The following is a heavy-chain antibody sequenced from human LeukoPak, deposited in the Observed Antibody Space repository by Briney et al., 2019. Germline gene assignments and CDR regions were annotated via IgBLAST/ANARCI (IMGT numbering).Heavy chain of an antibody. CDR1: GGSIISSSYH. V-gene: IGHV4-39*01. J-gene: IGHJ4*02. CDR2: IYYSGST. CDR3: ARITAGIAVAGTVDY. D-gene: IGHD6-19*01. Sequence: SETLSLTCTVSGGSIISSSYHWGWIRQPPGKGLEWIGSIYYSGSTYYNPSLKSRVTISVDTSKNQFSLKLSSVTAADTAVYYCARITAGIAVAGTVDYWGQGTLVTVSS.